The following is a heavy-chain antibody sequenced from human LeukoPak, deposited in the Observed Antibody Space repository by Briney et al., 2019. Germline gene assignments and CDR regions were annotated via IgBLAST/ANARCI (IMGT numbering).Heavy chain of an antibody. J-gene: IGHJ4*02. D-gene: IGHD3-10*01. CDR2: INWDGGST. CDR3: AKDRGYDSGSGIDN. CDR1: GFTFDDYA. Sequence: GGSLRLSCAVSGFTFDDYAMNWVRQDPGKGLEWVSLINWDGGSTYYADSVKGRFTISRDNSKNSLYLQMNSLRAEDTALYYCAKDRGYDSGSGIDNWGQGTLVTASS. V-gene: IGHV3-43D*04.